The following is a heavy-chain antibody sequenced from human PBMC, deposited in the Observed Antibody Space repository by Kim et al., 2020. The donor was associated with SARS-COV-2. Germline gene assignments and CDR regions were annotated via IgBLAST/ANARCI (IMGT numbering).Heavy chain of an antibody. V-gene: IGHV3-11*01. D-gene: IGHD5-12*01. CDR2: ISTRGESI. CDR3: ARSGNGYNAFGI. Sequence: GGSLRLSCAASGLSFSDSYMNWVRQAPGKGLEWLSFISTRGESIFYADSVEGRFTISRDNAKNSLYLQMNYLIDEDTAVYYCARSGNGYNAFGIWGQG. J-gene: IGHJ4*02. CDR1: GLSFSDSY.